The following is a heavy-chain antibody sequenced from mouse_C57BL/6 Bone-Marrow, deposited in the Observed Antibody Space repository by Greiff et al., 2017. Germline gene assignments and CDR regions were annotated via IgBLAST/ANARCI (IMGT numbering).Heavy chain of an antibody. D-gene: IGHD1-1*01. Sequence: QVQLQQSGAELVMPGASVKLSCKASGYTFTSYWMHWVKQRPGQGLEWIGEIDPSDSYTNYNQKFKGKSTLTVDKSSSTAYMQLSSLTSEDSAVYYCARERDYYGSSYYYAMDYWGQGTSVTVSS. CDR2: IDPSDSYT. CDR1: GYTFTSYW. J-gene: IGHJ4*01. CDR3: ARERDYYGSSYYYAMDY. V-gene: IGHV1-69*01.